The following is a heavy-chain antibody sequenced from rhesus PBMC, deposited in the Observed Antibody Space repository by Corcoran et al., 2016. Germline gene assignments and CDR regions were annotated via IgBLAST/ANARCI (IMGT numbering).Heavy chain of an antibody. V-gene: IGHV4-65*01. CDR3: ARDWNGFDY. CDR2: NSGSSGST. Sequence: QVQLQESGPGLVKPSATLSLTCAVPGGSVSSSNWWSWIRQPPGKGLGWIGYNSGSSGSTYDNPSLSSRITISTDTSKNQFSQQLGSVTAADTAVYYCARDWNGFDYWGQGVLVTVSS. D-gene: IGHD1-32*01. J-gene: IGHJ4*01. CDR1: GGSVSSSNW.